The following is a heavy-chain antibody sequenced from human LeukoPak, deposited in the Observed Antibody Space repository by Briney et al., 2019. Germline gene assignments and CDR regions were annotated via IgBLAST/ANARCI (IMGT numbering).Heavy chain of an antibody. Sequence: PGGSLRLSCTVSGFTVRSNSMSWVRQAPGKGLEWVSFIYSDNTHYSDSVKGRFTISRDNSKNTLYLQMNSLRAEDTAVYYCARGEYYDTNAYYFDHWGQGTLVTVSS. J-gene: IGHJ4*02. CDR3: ARGEYYDTNAYYFDH. CDR1: GFTVRSNS. CDR2: IYSDNT. D-gene: IGHD3-22*01. V-gene: IGHV3-53*01.